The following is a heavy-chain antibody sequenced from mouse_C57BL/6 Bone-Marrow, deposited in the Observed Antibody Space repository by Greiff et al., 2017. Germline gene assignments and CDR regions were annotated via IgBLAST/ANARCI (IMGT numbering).Heavy chain of an antibody. CDR2: INYDGSST. J-gene: IGHJ1*03. Sequence: DVKLVESEGGLVQPGSSMKLSCTASGFTFSDYYMAWVRQVPEKGLEWVANINYDGSSTYYLDSLKSRFIISRDNAKNILYLQMSSLKSEDTATYYCARDRGNYGYWYFDVWGTGTTVTVSS. D-gene: IGHD2-1*01. V-gene: IGHV5-16*01. CDR3: ARDRGNYGYWYFDV. CDR1: GFTFSDYY.